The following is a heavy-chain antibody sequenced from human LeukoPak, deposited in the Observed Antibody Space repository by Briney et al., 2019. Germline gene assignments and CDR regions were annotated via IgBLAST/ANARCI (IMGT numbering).Heavy chain of an antibody. J-gene: IGHJ5*02. CDR1: GGSXSGYY. D-gene: IGHD4-17*01. CDR3: ARGIPTALSGPPFDP. CDR2: INHSGST. V-gene: IGHV4-34*01. Sequence: TLSLTXXVYGGSXSGYYWSWIRQPPGKGLERIGEINHSGSTNYNPSLKSRVTISVDTSKNQFSLKLSSVTAADTAVYYCARGIPTALSGPPFDPWGQGTLVTVSS.